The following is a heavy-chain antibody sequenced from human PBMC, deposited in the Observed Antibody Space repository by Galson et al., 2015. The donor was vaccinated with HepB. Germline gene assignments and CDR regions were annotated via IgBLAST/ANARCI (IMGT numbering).Heavy chain of an antibody. J-gene: IGHJ4*02. CDR2: ISAYNGNT. CDR1: GYTFTSYG. D-gene: IGHD3-9*01. CDR3: ARHLRYFDWFEIDY. V-gene: IGHV1-18*01. Sequence: SVKVSCKASGYTFTSYGISWVRQAPGQGLEWMGWISAYNGNTNYAQKLQGRVTMTTDTSTSTAYMELSSLKASDTAMYYCARHLRYFDWFEIDYWGQGTLVTVSS.